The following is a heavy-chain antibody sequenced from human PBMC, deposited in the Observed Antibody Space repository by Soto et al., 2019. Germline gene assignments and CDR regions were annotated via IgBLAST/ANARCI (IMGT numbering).Heavy chain of an antibody. D-gene: IGHD3-22*01. CDR1: GFTFSSYA. Sequence: AGGSLRLSCAASGFTFSSYAMTWVRQAPGKGLEWVSAISGSGGSTYNADFVKGRFTISRDNSKNTLYLQMNSLRAEDTAVYYCAKGSAHYYDSSGYYYWGQGTLVTVSS. CDR2: ISGSGGST. V-gene: IGHV3-23*01. J-gene: IGHJ4*02. CDR3: AKGSAHYYDSSGYYY.